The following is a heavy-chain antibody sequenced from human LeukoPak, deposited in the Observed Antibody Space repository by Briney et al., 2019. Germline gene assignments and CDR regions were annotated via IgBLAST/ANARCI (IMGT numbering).Heavy chain of an antibody. CDR2: ISGSGGST. Sequence: PGGSLRLSCAASGFTFSNSAMSWVRQAPGKGPEWVSGISGSGGSTYYADSVKGRFTISRDNSKNTVYLHMHSLRAEDTAVYYCARAMMVVANLWGVFDYWGQGTLVTVSS. D-gene: IGHD3-22*01. CDR1: GFTFSNSA. CDR3: ARAMMVVANLWGVFDY. J-gene: IGHJ4*02. V-gene: IGHV3-23*01.